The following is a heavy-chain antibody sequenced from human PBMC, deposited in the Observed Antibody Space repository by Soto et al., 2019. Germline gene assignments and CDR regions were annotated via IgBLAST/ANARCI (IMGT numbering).Heavy chain of an antibody. CDR2: IDYSGST. J-gene: IGHJ5*02. CDR3: SRPHGGSSGWDNWFAT. V-gene: IGHV4-59*01. CDR1: GGSISSYY. Sequence: QVQLQESGPGLVKPSETLSLTCTVSGGSISSYYWSWVRQPPGKGLEWIGYIDYSGSTNYNPSLKSRVTIAVDTSKNQFPLKLSSVTAADTAVYYWSRPHGGSSGWDNWFATWGQGPLFTVSS. D-gene: IGHD6-25*01.